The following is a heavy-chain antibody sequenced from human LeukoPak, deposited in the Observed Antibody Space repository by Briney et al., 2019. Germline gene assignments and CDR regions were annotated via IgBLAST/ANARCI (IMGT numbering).Heavy chain of an antibody. CDR3: ARMYYYGSYYMDV. Sequence: PSETLSLTCAVYGGSFSGYYWSWIRQPPGKGLEWIGEINHSGSTYYNPSLKSRVTISVDTSKNQFSLKLSSVTAADTAVYYCARMYYYGSYYMDVWGKGTTVTISS. CDR1: GGSFSGYY. D-gene: IGHD3-10*01. CDR2: INHSGST. V-gene: IGHV4-34*01. J-gene: IGHJ6*03.